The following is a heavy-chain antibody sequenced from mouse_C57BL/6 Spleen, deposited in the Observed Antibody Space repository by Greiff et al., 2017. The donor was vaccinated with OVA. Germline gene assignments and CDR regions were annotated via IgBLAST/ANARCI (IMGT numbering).Heavy chain of an antibody. V-gene: IGHV1-82*01. CDR3: AVMSFDY. CDR1: GYAFSSSW. Sequence: VQLQESGPELVKPGASVKISCKASGYAFSSSWMNWVKQRPGKGLEWIGRIYPGDGDTNYNGKFKGKATLTADKSSSTAYMQLSSLTSEDSAVYFCAVMSFDYWGQGTTLTVSS. CDR2: IYPGDGDT. J-gene: IGHJ2*01.